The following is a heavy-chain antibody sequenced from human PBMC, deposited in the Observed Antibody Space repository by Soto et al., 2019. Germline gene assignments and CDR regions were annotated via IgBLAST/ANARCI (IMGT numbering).Heavy chain of an antibody. D-gene: IGHD3-9*01. CDR1: GGSISSSSFH. V-gene: IGHV4-39*01. J-gene: IGHJ4*02. CDR3: ARGMSEEQIFYYFDY. CDR2: IYYSGST. Sequence: SETLSLTCTVSGGSISSSSFHWGWIRQPPGKGLEWIGSIYYSGSTYYSPSLKSRVTISVDTSKNQFSLKLSSVTAADTAVYYCARGMSEEQIFYYFDYWGQGALVTVSS.